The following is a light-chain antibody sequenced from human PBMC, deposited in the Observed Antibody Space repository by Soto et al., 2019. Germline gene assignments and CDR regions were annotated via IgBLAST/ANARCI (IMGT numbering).Light chain of an antibody. CDR3: KQYNKSPPLP. J-gene: IGKJ5*01. V-gene: IGKV3-15*01. CDR2: GAC. Sequence: ENVRTLSPSQLPESIGERVKITCRVSQSVSSNLAWYQQKPGQAPRLLIYGACSRATRIPVRCRGSAAGPEFTLTMRSLQSEDFAGCYYKQYNKSPPLPFGKGTRLEIK. CDR1: QSVSSN.